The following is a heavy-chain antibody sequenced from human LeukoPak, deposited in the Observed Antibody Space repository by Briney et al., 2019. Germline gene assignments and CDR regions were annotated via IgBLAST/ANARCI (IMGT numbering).Heavy chain of an antibody. CDR3: ARDTRYDFWSGYWTYYYYGMDV. Sequence: GGSLRLSCAASGFIFSNYGMNWVRQAPGKGLEWVAAISASGSATSYADSVRGRFTISRDNSKSTTYLQMNSLRAEDTAVYYCARDTRYDFWSGYWTYYYYGMDVWGQGTTVTVSS. D-gene: IGHD3-3*01. V-gene: IGHV3-23*01. CDR2: ISASGSAT. J-gene: IGHJ6*02. CDR1: GFIFSNYG.